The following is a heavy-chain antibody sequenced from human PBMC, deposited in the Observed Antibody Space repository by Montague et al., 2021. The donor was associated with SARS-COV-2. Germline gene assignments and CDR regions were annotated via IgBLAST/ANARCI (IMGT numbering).Heavy chain of an antibody. CDR3: ARARITGTTKDYYGMDV. Sequence: TLSLTCTVSDDSISGGRYYWSWIRQPAGKGLEWIGRIYTSGNTNYNPSLKSRVSMLVDMSKNQLSLKLSSVTAADTAIYYCARARITGTTKDYYGMDVWGQGTTVTVS. D-gene: IGHD1-7*01. CDR2: IYTSGNT. V-gene: IGHV4-61*02. J-gene: IGHJ6*02. CDR1: DDSISGGRYY.